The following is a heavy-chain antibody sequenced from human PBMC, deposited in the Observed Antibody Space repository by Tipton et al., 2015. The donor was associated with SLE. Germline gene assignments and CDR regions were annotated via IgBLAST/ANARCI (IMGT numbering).Heavy chain of an antibody. CDR1: GGSIRSGDYY. J-gene: IGHJ4*02. V-gene: IGHV4-31*03. Sequence: TLSLTCTVSGGSIRSGDYYWSWIRQHPGKGLEWIGYIHDSGATFYNPSLRSRSAISVDTSQNQFSLRLTSVTAADTAVYYCARHLGASFDFWRQGILVTVSS. CDR2: IHDSGAT. CDR3: ARHLGASFDF.